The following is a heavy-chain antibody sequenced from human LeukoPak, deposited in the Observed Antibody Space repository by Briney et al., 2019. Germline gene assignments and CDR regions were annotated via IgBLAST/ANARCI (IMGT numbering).Heavy chain of an antibody. CDR2: ISGSGGST. CDR1: GFTFSSYA. D-gene: IGHD3-22*01. V-gene: IGHV3-23*01. J-gene: IGHJ4*02. CDR3: AKELRPYDSSGPDY. Sequence: PGGSLRLSCAASGFTFSSYAMSWVRQAPGNGLALVSAISGSGGSTYYADSVKGRFTISRDNSKNTLYLQMNSLRAEDTAVYYCAKELRPYDSSGPDYWGQGTLVTVSS.